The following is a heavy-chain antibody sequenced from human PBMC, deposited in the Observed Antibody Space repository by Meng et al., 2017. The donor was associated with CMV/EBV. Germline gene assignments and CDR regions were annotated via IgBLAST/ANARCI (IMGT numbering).Heavy chain of an antibody. V-gene: IGHV1-69*05. CDR2: IVPIFGTT. CDR3: ARGVVVVVAATPWTGGMDV. D-gene: IGHD2-15*01. J-gene: IGHJ6*02. Sequence: SVKVSCKTSGGTFSSYAFIWVRQAPGQGLEWMAGIVPIFGTTDYAQKFQGRVTITTDESTSTAYMELSSLRSEDTAVYYCARGVVVVVAATPWTGGMDVWGQGTTVTVSS. CDR1: GGTFSSYA.